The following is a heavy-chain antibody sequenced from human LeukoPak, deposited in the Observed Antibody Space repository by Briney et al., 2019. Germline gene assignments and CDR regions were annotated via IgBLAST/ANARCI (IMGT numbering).Heavy chain of an antibody. CDR3: ATSDATAGGPY. CDR2: IKQDSTAT. CDR1: GFTFSDYW. J-gene: IGHJ4*02. Sequence: GGSLRLPCAASGFTFSDYWMTWVRQAPGKGLEWVANIKQDSTATFYGASVKGRFTISRDNSKNSLYLQMDSLRVEDTAVYYCATSDATAGGPYWGLGTLVTVSS. D-gene: IGHD6-13*01. V-gene: IGHV3-7*01.